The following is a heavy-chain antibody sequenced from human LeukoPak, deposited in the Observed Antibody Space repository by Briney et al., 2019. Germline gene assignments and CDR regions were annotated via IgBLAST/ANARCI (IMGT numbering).Heavy chain of an antibody. CDR3: ARDPSLVLVTWFDY. V-gene: IGHV3-30-3*01. Sequence: GRSLRLSCAASGFTFSSYAMHWVRQAPGKGLEWVAVISYDGSNKYYADSVKGRFTISRDNSKNTLYLQMNSLGAEDTAVYYCARDPSLVLVTWFDYWGQGTLVTVSS. CDR1: GFTFSSYA. CDR2: ISYDGSNK. J-gene: IGHJ4*02. D-gene: IGHD2-15*01.